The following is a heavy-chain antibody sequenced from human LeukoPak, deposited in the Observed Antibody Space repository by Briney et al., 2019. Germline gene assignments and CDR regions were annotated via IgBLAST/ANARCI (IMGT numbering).Heavy chain of an antibody. V-gene: IGHV1-18*01. Sequence: ASVKVSCKASGYTFTSYGISWVRQAPGQGLEWMGWISAYNGNTNYAQKLQGRVTMTTDTSTSTAYMELRSLRSDDTAVYYCARMDCSSTSCYRGDYYYYYYMDVWGKGTTVTVSS. J-gene: IGHJ6*03. CDR3: ARMDCSSTSCYRGDYYYYYYMDV. D-gene: IGHD2-2*01. CDR1: GYTFTSYG. CDR2: ISAYNGNT.